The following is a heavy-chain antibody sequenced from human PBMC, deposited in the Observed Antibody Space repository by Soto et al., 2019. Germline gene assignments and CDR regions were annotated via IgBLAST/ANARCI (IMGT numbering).Heavy chain of an antibody. Sequence: SETLSLTCTVSGGTISSYYWSRIRQPPGKGLEWIGYIYYSGSTNYNPSLKSRVTISVDTSKNQFSLKLSSVTAADTAVYYCARETYGDYVGYFDPWGQGTLVXVS. CDR3: ARETYGDYVGYFDP. V-gene: IGHV4-59*12. J-gene: IGHJ5*02. D-gene: IGHD4-17*01. CDR2: IYYSGST. CDR1: GGTISSYY.